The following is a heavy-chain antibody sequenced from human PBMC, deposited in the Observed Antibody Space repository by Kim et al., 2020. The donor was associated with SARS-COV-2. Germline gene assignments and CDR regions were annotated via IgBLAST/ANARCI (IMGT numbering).Heavy chain of an antibody. CDR3: ARGQSSPTFDI. D-gene: IGHD2-15*01. J-gene: IGHJ3*02. V-gene: IGHV4-31*03. Sequence: SETLSLTCTVSGGSISSGGYYWSWIRQHPGKGLEWIGYIYYSGSTYYNPSLKSRVTISVDTSKNQFSLKLSSVTAADTAVYYCARGQSSPTFDIWGQGTMVTVSS. CDR1: GGSISSGGYY. CDR2: IYYSGST.